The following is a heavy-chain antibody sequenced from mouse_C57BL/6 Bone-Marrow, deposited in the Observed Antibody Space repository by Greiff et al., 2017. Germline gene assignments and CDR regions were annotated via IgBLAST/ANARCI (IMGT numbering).Heavy chain of an antibody. CDR2: ISGGGGNT. Sequence: EVKVVESGGGLVKPGGSLKLSCAASGFTFSSYTMSWVRQTPEKRLEWVATISGGGGNTYYPDSVKGRFTIARDNASNTLYLQMSSLRSEDTALDYCARHEDYTWFAYWGQGTLVTVSA. V-gene: IGHV5-9*01. CDR1: GFTFSSYT. D-gene: IGHD2-12*01. J-gene: IGHJ3*01. CDR3: ARHEDYTWFAY.